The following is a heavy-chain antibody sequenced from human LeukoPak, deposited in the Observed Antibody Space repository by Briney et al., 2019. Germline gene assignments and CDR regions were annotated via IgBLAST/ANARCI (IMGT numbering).Heavy chain of an antibody. Sequence: GGSLRLSCAASGFTVSSNYMSWVRQAPGKGLEWVSVIYSGGSTYYADSVKGRFTISRDNSKNTLYLQMNSLRAEDTAVYYCARGEEGGYSYGYHYWGQGTLVTVSS. CDR2: IYSGGST. J-gene: IGHJ4*02. CDR1: GFTVSSNY. D-gene: IGHD5-18*01. V-gene: IGHV3-66*01. CDR3: ARGEEGGYSYGYHY.